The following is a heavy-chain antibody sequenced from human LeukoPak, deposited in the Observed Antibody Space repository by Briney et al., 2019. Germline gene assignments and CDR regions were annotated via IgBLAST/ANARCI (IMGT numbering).Heavy chain of an antibody. CDR2: ISAYNGNT. V-gene: IGHV1-18*01. D-gene: IGHD3-10*01. CDR1: GYTFTSYG. CDR3: ARDLVRGVITSPFDY. J-gene: IGHJ4*02. Sequence: ASVKVSCKASGYTFTSYGISWVRQAPGQGLEWMGWISAYNGNTNYAQKLQDRVTMTTDTSTSTAYMELRSLRSDDTAVYYCARDLVRGVITSPFDYWGQGTLVTVSS.